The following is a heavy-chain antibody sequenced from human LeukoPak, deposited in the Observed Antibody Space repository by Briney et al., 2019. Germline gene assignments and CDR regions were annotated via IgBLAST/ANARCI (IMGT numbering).Heavy chain of an antibody. CDR1: GFTFSSYG. CDR3: ARDPASYYDFWSGYYYYYYMDV. V-gene: IGHV3-30*02. Sequence: GGSLRLSCAASGFTFSSYGMHWVRQAPGKGLEWVAFIRYDGSNKYYADSVKGRFTISRDNSKNTLYLQMNSLRAEDTAVYYCARDPASYYDFWSGYYYYYYMDVWGKGTTVTVSS. J-gene: IGHJ6*03. D-gene: IGHD3-3*01. CDR2: IRYDGSNK.